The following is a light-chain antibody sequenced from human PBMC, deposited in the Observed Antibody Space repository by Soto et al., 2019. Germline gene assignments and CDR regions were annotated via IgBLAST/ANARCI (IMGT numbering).Light chain of an antibody. V-gene: IGKV3-15*01. CDR1: QSVSSN. J-gene: IGKJ1*01. Sequence: EIVMTQSPATLSVSPGERATLSCRASQSVSSNLAWYQQKPGQAPRLLIYGASTRATGIPARFSGSGSGTEFTLTISSLQSEDFATYYCQQYFTYSQMFGQGTKVEIK. CDR3: QQYFTYSQM. CDR2: GAS.